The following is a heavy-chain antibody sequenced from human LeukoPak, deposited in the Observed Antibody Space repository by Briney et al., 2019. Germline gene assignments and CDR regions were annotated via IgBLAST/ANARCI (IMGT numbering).Heavy chain of an antibody. CDR2: ISYDGSNK. Sequence: GGSLRLSCAASGFTFSSYAMHWVRQAPGKGLEWVAVISYDGSNKYYADSVKGRFTMSRDNSKNTLYLQMNSLRAEDTAVYYCAKDHGRDYYGSGRYDYWGQGTLVTVSS. V-gene: IGHV3-30*04. CDR3: AKDHGRDYYGSGRYDY. D-gene: IGHD3-10*01. J-gene: IGHJ4*02. CDR1: GFTFSSYA.